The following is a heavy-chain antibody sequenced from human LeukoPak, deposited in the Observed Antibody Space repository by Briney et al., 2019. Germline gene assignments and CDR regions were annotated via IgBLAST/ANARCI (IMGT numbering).Heavy chain of an antibody. CDR3: ARFHAKRPLRRTLELFGELDYGIDY. D-gene: IGHD3-10*01. Sequence: ASVTVSCTASGYTFTSYGISWVRQAPGQGLEWMGWISAYNGNTNYAQKLQGRVTITTDKSTNTAYMELRSLRSDDTAVYYCARFHAKRPLRRTLELFGELDYGIDYWGQGTLVTVSP. J-gene: IGHJ4*02. CDR2: ISAYNGNT. V-gene: IGHV1-18*01. CDR1: GYTFTSYG.